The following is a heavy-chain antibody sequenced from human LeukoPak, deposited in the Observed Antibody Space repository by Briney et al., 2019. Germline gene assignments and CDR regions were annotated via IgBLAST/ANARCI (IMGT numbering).Heavy chain of an antibody. D-gene: IGHD4-17*01. CDR1: GYTFTNFY. V-gene: IGHV1-2*06. CDR2: INPDTGGT. Sequence: ASVKVSCKASGYTFTNFYIHWVRQAPGQGLEWMGRINPDTGGTNFAQKFQDRVTVTRDTSISTAFLELSSLTSGDAAVYYCVTSFDYGDFYWGQGTLVIVS. CDR3: VTSFDYGDFY. J-gene: IGHJ4*02.